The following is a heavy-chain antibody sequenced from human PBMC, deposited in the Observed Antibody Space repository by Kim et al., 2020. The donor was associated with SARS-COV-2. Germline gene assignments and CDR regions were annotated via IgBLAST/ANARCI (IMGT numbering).Heavy chain of an antibody. V-gene: IGHV3-7*01. CDR2: IKQDGSEK. D-gene: IGHD5-12*01. Sequence: GGSLRLSCAASGFTFSSYWMSWVRQAPGKGLEWVANIKQDGSEKYYVDSVKGRFTISRDNAKNSLYLQMNSLRAEDTAVYYCAREVRQWSRDGYTEPDAFDIWGQGTMVTVSS. CDR3: AREVRQWSRDGYTEPDAFDI. J-gene: IGHJ3*02. CDR1: GFTFSSYW.